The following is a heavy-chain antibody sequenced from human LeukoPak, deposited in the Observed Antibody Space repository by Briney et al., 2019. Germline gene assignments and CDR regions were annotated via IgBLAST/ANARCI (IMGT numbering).Heavy chain of an antibody. Sequence: ASETPSLIFSGSGGSISSYWWSWIRLPARKGLEFIGRIYTTGRTNYNPSLKSRVSMSVDTSKNKFSLELRSVTAADTAVYFCARAGYTISSYRFDYWGQGALVTVSS. CDR3: ARAGYTISSYRFDY. CDR1: GGSISSYW. J-gene: IGHJ4*02. CDR2: IYTTGRT. V-gene: IGHV4-4*07. D-gene: IGHD3-16*02.